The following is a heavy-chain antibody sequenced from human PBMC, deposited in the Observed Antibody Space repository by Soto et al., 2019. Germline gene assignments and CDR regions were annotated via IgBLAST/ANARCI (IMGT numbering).Heavy chain of an antibody. CDR1: GDTFSNHA. CDR2: IIPLFDSA. V-gene: IGHV1-69*06. J-gene: IGHJ4*02. D-gene: IGHD3-3*01. Sequence: QVHLVQSGTEVKKPGSSVKVSCKTSGDTFSNHAISWVRQAPGQGLEWMGGIIPLFDSASYAQRSHDRVTITADKFTSTAYLELRSLTPEDTAVYYCAASTFQSGVSGYFHLDHWGQGTLVTVSS. CDR3: AASTFQSGVSGYFHLDH.